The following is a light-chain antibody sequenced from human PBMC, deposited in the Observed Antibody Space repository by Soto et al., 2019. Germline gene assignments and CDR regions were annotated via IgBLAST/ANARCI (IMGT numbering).Light chain of an antibody. CDR2: GAS. V-gene: IGKV1-39*01. CDR1: RTINNF. Sequence: DIQMTQSPSSLSASVGDRVTITCRASRTINNFLSWYQQKPGKPPKLLIYGASSLQSGVPSRFSGSGSGKDILLTISDLQTEDVAFYFCQESSSTPYIFGQGTKLEVK. J-gene: IGKJ2*01. CDR3: QESSSTPYI.